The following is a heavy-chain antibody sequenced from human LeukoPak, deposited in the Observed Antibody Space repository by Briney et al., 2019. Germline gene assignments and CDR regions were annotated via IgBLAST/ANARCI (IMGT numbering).Heavy chain of an antibody. CDR3: ARDSTFSNY. J-gene: IGHJ4*02. V-gene: IGHV3-7*04. D-gene: IGHD3-16*01. CDR1: GLTFSSYW. CDR2: IKYDGSET. Sequence: PGGSLRLSCAASGLTFSSYWMTWVRQAPGKGLEWVAIIKYDGSETYYVDSVRGRFSISRDNAKNSLYLQMNSLRAEDTAVYYCARDSTFSNYWGQGTLVTVSS.